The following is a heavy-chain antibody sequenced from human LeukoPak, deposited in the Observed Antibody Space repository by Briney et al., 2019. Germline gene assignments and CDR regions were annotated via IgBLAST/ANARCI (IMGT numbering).Heavy chain of an antibody. V-gene: IGHV3-7*03. CDR1: GFTFSTYW. CDR2: IKLDGSET. J-gene: IGHJ4*02. D-gene: IGHD6-19*01. Sequence: GGSLRLSCAASGFTFSTYWMSWVRQAPGKGLEWVANIKLDGSETYYVDSVRGRFTISRDNSKNTLYLQMNSLKAEDTAVYYCARPSSGWPYYFDYWGQGNLVTVSS. CDR3: ARPSSGWPYYFDY.